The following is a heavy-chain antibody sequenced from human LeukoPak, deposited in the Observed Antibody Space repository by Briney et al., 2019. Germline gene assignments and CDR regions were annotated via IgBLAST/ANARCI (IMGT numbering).Heavy chain of an antibody. J-gene: IGHJ4*02. V-gene: IGHV3-30*18. Sequence: GRSLRLSCAASGFTFSSYGMHWVRQAPGKGLEWVAVISYDGSNKYYADSVKGRFTISRDNSKNTLYLQMNSLRADDTAVYYCAKSASTGGGLYYFDYWGQGTLVTVSS. CDR2: ISYDGSNK. D-gene: IGHD7-27*01. CDR3: AKSASTGGGLYYFDY. CDR1: GFTFSSYG.